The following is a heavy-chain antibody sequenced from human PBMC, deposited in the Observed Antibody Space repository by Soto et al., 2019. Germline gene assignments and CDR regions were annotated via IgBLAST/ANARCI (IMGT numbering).Heavy chain of an antibody. D-gene: IGHD3-22*01. J-gene: IGHJ5*02. Sequence: PEPLSLTSIVPGASISTYYWTWIRQPPGKGLEWIAYIYYTGNTYYNPSLKSRVTISMDTSKNQFSLKLSSVTAADTAVYYCARYYYDSSGYYYGWFGPWGQGTLVTVSS. CDR2: IYYTGNT. CDR1: GASISTYY. V-gene: IGHV4-59*01. CDR3: ARYYYDSSGYYYGWFGP.